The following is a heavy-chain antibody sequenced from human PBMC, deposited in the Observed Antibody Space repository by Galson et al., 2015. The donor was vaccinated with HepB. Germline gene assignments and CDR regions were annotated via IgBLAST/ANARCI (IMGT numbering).Heavy chain of an antibody. CDR2: IYYSGGT. V-gene: IGHV4-30-4*01. J-gene: IGHJ5*02. Sequence: TLSLTCTVSGGSISSGDYYWSWIRQTPGTGLEWIGYIYYSGGTYYNPSLKGRVTISVDTSKNQFSLKLNSVTAADTAVHYCVRDTMKSGNWFDPWGQGTLVAVSS. CDR3: VRDTMKSGNWFDP. D-gene: IGHD5-24*01. CDR1: GGSISSGDYY.